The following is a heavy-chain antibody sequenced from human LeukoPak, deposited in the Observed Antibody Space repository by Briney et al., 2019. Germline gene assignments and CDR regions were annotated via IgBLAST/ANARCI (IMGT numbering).Heavy chain of an antibody. CDR3: AKQDVYCSGGSCYWYYIDY. V-gene: IGHV3-23*01. D-gene: IGHD2-15*01. CDR2: ITPDAGRT. J-gene: IGHJ4*02. CDR1: GFTFSNYG. Sequence: GGSLRLSCAASGFTFSNYGMNWVRQAPGKGLEWVSGITPDAGRTYYADSVKGRFTISRDNSKNTLYLQMNSLRAEDTAVYYCAKQDVYCSGGSCYWYYIDYWGQGTLVTVSS.